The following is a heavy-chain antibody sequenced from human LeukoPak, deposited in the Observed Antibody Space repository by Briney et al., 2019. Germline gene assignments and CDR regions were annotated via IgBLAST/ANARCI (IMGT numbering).Heavy chain of an antibody. D-gene: IGHD3-3*01. J-gene: IGHJ3*02. Sequence: GGSLRLSCTVSGFTVSSNSMSWVRQAPGKGLEWVSFIYSDNTHYSDSVKGRFTISRDNSKNTLYLQMNSLRAEDTAVYYCAWSGFGANDAFDIWGQGTMVTVSS. V-gene: IGHV3-53*01. CDR3: AWSGFGANDAFDI. CDR1: GFTVSSNS. CDR2: IYSDNT.